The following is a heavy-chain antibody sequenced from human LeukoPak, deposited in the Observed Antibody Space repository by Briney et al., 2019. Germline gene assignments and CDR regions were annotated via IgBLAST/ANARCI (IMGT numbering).Heavy chain of an antibody. CDR1: GYTFTGYY. J-gene: IGHJ4*02. CDR2: INPKSGGT. Sequence: ASVKVSCKASGYTFTGYYMHWVRQAPGQGLEWMGRINPKSGGTNYAQKFQGRVTMTRDTSISTAYMELSRLRSDDTAVYYCASSNGYYDSSGYYLYYFDYWGQGTLVTVSS. CDR3: ASSNGYYDSSGYYLYYFDY. D-gene: IGHD3-22*01. V-gene: IGHV1-2*06.